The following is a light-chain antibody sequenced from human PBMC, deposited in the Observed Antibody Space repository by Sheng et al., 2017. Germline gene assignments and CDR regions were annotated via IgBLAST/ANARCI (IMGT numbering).Light chain of an antibody. CDR1: KLGVKY. CDR2: QDD. V-gene: IGLV3-1*01. J-gene: IGLJ2*01. CDR3: QTSDSSTYVV. Sequence: SFELTQPPSVSVSPGQTASISCSGDKLGVKYTSWYHQKPGQSPVLVIYQDDRRPSGISERFSGSNSGNTATLSISGTQAMDEGDYFCQTSDSSTYVVFGGGTKLTVL.